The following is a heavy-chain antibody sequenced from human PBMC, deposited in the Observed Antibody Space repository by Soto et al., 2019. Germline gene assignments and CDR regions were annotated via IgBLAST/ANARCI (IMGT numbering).Heavy chain of an antibody. CDR3: ARSPLLGITGTPPPFNWFDP. V-gene: IGHV4-39*01. CDR2: IYYSGST. CDR1: GGSISSSSYY. J-gene: IGHJ5*02. Sequence: LSLTCTVSGGSISSSSYYWGWIGQPPGKGLEWIGSIYYSGSTYYNPSLKSRVTISVDTSKNQFSLKLSSVTAADTAVYYCARSPLLGITGTPPPFNWFDPWGQGTLVTVSS. D-gene: IGHD1-20*01.